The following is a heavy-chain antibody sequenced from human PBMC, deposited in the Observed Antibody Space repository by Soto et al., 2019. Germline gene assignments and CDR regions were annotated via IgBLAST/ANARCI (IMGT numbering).Heavy chain of an antibody. CDR1: GFTFSSYG. D-gene: IGHD6-19*01. CDR3: AKDPRSYSSGWYGLDP. CDR2: ISYDGSNK. J-gene: IGHJ5*02. Sequence: GGSLRLSCAASGFTFSSYGMHWVRQAPGKGLEWVAVISYDGSNKYYADSVKGRFTISRDNSKSTLYLQMNSLRAEDTAVYYCAKDPRSYSSGWYGLDPWGQGTLVTVSS. V-gene: IGHV3-30*18.